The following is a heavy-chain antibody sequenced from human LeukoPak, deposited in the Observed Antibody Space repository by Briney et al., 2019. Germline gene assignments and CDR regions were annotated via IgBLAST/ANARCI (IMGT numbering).Heavy chain of an antibody. CDR2: IYYGGST. CDR1: GGSISSYY. D-gene: IGHD2-21*01. J-gene: IGHJ3*02. Sequence: SETLSLTCTVSGGSISSYYWSWIRQPPGKGLEWIGYIYYGGSTNYNPSLKSRVAISVDTSKNQFSLKLSSVTAADTAVYYCARGMLFRAFDIWGQGTMVTVSS. CDR3: ARGMLFRAFDI. V-gene: IGHV4-59*01.